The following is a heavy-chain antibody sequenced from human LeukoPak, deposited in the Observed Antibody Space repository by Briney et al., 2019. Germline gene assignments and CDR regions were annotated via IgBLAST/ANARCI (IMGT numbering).Heavy chain of an antibody. Sequence: SETLSLTCTVSGGSISSSSYYWGWIRQPPGKGLEWIGSIYYSGSTYYNPSLKSRVTISVDTSKNQFSLKLSSVTAADTAVYYCGSSVGNGGTFDSWGQGALVTVSS. J-gene: IGHJ4*02. CDR2: IYYSGST. CDR1: GGSISSSSYY. D-gene: IGHD7-27*01. V-gene: IGHV4-39*07. CDR3: GSSVGNGGTFDS.